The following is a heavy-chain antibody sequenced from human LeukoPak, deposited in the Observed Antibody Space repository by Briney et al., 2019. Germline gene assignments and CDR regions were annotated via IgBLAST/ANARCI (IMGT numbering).Heavy chain of an antibody. CDR2: INPNSGGT. J-gene: IGHJ6*02. D-gene: IGHD3-10*01. Sequence: ASVKVSCKASGYTFTGYYMHWVRQAPGQGLEWMGWINPNSGGTNYAQKFQGRVTMTRDTSISTAYMELRSLRSDDTAVYYCARDRRSYYYGSGSYCGMDVWGQGTTVTVSS. CDR1: GYTFTGYY. CDR3: ARDRRSYYYGSGSYCGMDV. V-gene: IGHV1-2*02.